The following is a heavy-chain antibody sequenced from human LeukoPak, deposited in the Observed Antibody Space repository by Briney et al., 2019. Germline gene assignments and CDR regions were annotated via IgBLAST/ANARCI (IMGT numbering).Heavy chain of an antibody. CDR2: INHSGST. J-gene: IGHJ4*02. Sequence: PSETQSLTCAVYGGSFSGYYWSWIRQPPGKGLEWIGEINHSGSTNYNPSLKSRVTISVDTSKNQFSLKLSSVTAADTAVYYCARGRRYFDWLFRDTKMDYWGQGTLVTVSS. D-gene: IGHD3-9*01. CDR3: ARGRRYFDWLFRDTKMDY. CDR1: GGSFSGYY. V-gene: IGHV4-34*01.